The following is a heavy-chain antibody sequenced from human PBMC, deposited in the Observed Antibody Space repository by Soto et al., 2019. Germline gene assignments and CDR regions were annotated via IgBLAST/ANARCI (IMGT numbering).Heavy chain of an antibody. CDR3: ARDSPLTTGWFDP. Sequence: GSLRLSCTASGFTVSSKYMSWVRQAPGKGLDWVSVIYSAGDTYYAGSVKGRFTISRDNSKDTLYLQMNSLRAEDTAVYYCARDSPLTTGWFDPWGQGTLVTVSS. V-gene: IGHV3-53*01. J-gene: IGHJ5*02. CDR1: GFTVSSKY. CDR2: IYSAGDT.